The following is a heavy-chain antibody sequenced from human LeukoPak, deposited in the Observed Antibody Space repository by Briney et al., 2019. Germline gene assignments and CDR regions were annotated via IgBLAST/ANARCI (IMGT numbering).Heavy chain of an antibody. CDR2: INQDGSEK. V-gene: IGHV3-7*05. CDR3: AKDGSSNWYGWFDP. J-gene: IGHJ5*02. CDR1: GFIFTGYW. D-gene: IGHD6-13*01. Sequence: GGSLRLSCAASGFIFTGYWMSWVRQAPGKGLEWVANINQDGSEKYYVDSVRGRFTISRDNAKNSLYLQMNSLRAEDTAIYYCAKDGSSNWYGWFDPWGQGTLVTVSS.